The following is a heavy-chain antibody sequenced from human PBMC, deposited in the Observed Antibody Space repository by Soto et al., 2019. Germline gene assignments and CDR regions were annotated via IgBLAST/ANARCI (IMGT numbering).Heavy chain of an antibody. CDR2: IIPIFGTA. V-gene: IGHV1-69*13. D-gene: IGHD2-2*01. Sequence: ASVKVSCKASGGTFSSYAISWVRQAPGQGLEWMGGIIPIFGTANYAQKFQGRVTITADESTSTAYMELSSLRSEDTAVYYCARALTDIVVVPAALYGMDVWGQGTTVTVSS. J-gene: IGHJ6*02. CDR3: ARALTDIVVVPAALYGMDV. CDR1: GGTFSSYA.